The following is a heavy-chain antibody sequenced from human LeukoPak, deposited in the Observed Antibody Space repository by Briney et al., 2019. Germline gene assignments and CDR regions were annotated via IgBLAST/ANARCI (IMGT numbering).Heavy chain of an antibody. V-gene: IGHV3-64*01. J-gene: IGHJ4*02. CDR2: ISSNGGST. CDR3: ARVEYSSSWDYYDY. CDR1: GFTFSSYA. Sequence: GGFLRLSCAASGFTFSSYAMHWVRQAPGKGLEYVSAISSNGGSTYYANSVKGRFTISRDNSKNTLYLQMGSLRAEDMAVYYCARVEYSSSWDYYDYWGQGTLVTVSS. D-gene: IGHD6-13*01.